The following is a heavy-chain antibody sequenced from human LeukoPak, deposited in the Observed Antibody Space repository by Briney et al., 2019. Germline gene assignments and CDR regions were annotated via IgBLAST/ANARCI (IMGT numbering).Heavy chain of an antibody. V-gene: IGHV1-2*02. CDR1: GYTFTGYY. J-gene: IGHJ4*02. CDR3: AREQGRSMVRGVITNY. D-gene: IGHD3-10*01. CDR2: INPNSGGT. Sequence: ASGKVSCKASGYTFTGYYVHWGRQAPGQGLEGRGWINPNSGGTNYAQKFQGRVTMTRDTSIRTAYMELSRLRSDDTAVYYCAREQGRSMVRGVITNYWGQGTLVTVSS.